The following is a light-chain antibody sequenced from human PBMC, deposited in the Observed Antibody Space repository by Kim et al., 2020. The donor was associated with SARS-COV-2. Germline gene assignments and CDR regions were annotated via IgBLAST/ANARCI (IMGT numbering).Light chain of an antibody. V-gene: IGLV1-44*01. Sequence: QSVLTQPPSASGTPGQRVTISCSGSSSNIGSNNVVWYQQLPGAAPNLLISSNNQRPSGIPDRCSGSRSGTSASLAISGLQSGDEADYYCAVWDDSLKQGVFGGGTQLTVL. CDR2: SNN. CDR1: SSNIGSNN. J-gene: IGLJ3*02. CDR3: AVWDDSLKQGV.